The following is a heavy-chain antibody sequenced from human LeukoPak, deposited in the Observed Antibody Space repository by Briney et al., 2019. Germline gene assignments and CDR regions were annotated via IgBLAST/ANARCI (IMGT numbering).Heavy chain of an antibody. CDR3: AKALRALRYFDWLPTTPNDY. CDR1: GFTFSSYA. Sequence: GGSLRLSCAASGFTFSSYAMSWVRQAPGKGLEWVTAISGSGGSTYYADSVKGRFTISRDNSKNTLYLQMNSLRAEDTAVYYCAKALRALRYFDWLPTTPNDYWGQGTLVTVSS. CDR2: ISGSGGST. V-gene: IGHV3-23*01. D-gene: IGHD3-9*01. J-gene: IGHJ4*02.